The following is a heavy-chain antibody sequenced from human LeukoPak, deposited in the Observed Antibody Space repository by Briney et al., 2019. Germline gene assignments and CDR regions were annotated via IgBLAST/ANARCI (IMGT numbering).Heavy chain of an antibody. D-gene: IGHD3-16*01. J-gene: IGHJ4*02. CDR2: IVVGSGNT. CDR3: AAGAGGGFWSGFL. Sequence: SVKVSCKASGFTFTSSAMQWVRQARGQRLEWMGWIVVGSGNTNYAQKFQERVAITRDMSTSTAYMELSSLRSEDTAVYYCAAGAGGGFWSGFLWGQGTLVTVSS. CDR1: GFTFTSSA. V-gene: IGHV1-58*02.